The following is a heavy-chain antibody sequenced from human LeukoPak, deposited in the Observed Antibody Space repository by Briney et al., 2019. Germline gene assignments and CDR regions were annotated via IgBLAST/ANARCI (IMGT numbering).Heavy chain of an antibody. CDR2: TWYDGSKE. J-gene: IGHJ4*02. CDR1: GFTFSSFS. D-gene: IGHD3-9*01. Sequence: GGSLRLSCAASGFTFSSFSMNWVRQAPGKGLEWVAVTWYDGSKEYYADSVKGRFTISRDNTKNTLYLQMNSLRAEDTAVYYCARGLQRPPYDILTGYFLDYWGQGTLVTVSS. V-gene: IGHV3-33*08. CDR3: ARGLQRPPYDILTGYFLDY.